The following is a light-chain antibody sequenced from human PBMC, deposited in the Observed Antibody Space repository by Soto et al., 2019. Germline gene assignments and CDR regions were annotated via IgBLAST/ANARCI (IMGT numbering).Light chain of an antibody. Sequence: QSVLTQPGSVCGSHGQSITISCTGTSGDVGGYDFVSWYPHHPGKAPKLMIYEVSNRPSGVSNRFSGSKSGSTASLTISGLQAEDAADYYCSSCTRIGTFYVFGTGTTVTVL. J-gene: IGLJ1*01. CDR3: SSCTRIGTFYV. V-gene: IGLV2-14*01. CDR1: SGDVGGYDF. CDR2: EVS.